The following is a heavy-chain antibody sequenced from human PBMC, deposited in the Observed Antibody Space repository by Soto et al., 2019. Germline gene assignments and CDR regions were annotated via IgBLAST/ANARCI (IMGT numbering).Heavy chain of an antibody. CDR2: IYWDNDK. Sequence: SGPTLVNPTQTLTLTCTFSGFSLSTSGVGVGWIRQPPGKALEWLALIYWDNDKRYSPSLKSRLTITKDTSKNQVVLTVANVDSLNNPTFYCAHTYEPPWPIFDYWARGTLAPV. D-gene: IGHD2-21*01. V-gene: IGHV2-5*02. CDR1: GFSLSTSGVG. CDR3: AHTYEPPWPIFDY. J-gene: IGHJ4*02.